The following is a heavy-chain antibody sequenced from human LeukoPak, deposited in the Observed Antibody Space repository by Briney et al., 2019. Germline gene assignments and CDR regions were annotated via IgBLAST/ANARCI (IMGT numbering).Heavy chain of an antibody. J-gene: IGHJ3*02. CDR1: GFTFSSYS. CDR3: ARDGGGATAHDAFDI. V-gene: IGHV3-21*01. Sequence: GGSLRLSCAASGFTFSSYSMNWVRQAPGKGLEWDSSISSSSSYIYYADSVKGRFAISRDNAKNSLYLQMNSLRAEDTAVYYCARDGGGATAHDAFDIWGQGTMVTVSS. D-gene: IGHD1-26*01. CDR2: ISSSSSYI.